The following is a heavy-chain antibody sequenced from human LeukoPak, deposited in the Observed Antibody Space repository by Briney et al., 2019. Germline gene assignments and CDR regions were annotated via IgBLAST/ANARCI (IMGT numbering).Heavy chain of an antibody. J-gene: IGHJ4*02. CDR2: IRYDGSNK. V-gene: IGHV3-30*02. CDR1: GFTFSGFG. CDR3: AKWLAATQHFDY. D-gene: IGHD2-15*01. Sequence: GGSLRLSCAASGFTFSGFGMHWVCQAPGKGLEWVAFIRYDGSNKYYADSVKGRFTISRDNSKNTLYLQMNSLRAEDTAVYYCAKWLAATQHFDYWGQGTLVTVSS.